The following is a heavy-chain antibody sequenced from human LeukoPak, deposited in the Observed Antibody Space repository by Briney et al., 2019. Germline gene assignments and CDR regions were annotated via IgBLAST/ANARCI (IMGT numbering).Heavy chain of an antibody. D-gene: IGHD3-22*01. CDR2: IIPIFGTA. Sequence: VKVSCKASGGTFSSYAISWVRQAPGQGLEWMGGIIPIFGTANYAQKFQGRVTITADKSTSTAYMELSSLRSEDTAVYYCARVLGLYDSSGYYEDYWGQGTLVTVSS. CDR3: ARVLGLYDSSGYYEDY. J-gene: IGHJ4*02. V-gene: IGHV1-69*13. CDR1: GGTFSSYA.